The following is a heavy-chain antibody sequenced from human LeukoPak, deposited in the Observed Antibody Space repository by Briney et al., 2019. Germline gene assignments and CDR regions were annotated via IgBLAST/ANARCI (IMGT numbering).Heavy chain of an antibody. V-gene: IGHV1-46*03. CDR3: ARDAHMVRDRRAFDI. D-gene: IGHD3-10*01. CDR2: INPSGGST. CDR1: GYTFTSYY. Sequence: ASVKVSCKASGYTFTSYYMHWVRQAPGQGLEWMVIINPSGGSTSYAQKFQGRVTMTRDTSTGTVYMELSSLRSEDTAVYYCARDAHMVRDRRAFDIWGQGTMVTVSS. J-gene: IGHJ3*02.